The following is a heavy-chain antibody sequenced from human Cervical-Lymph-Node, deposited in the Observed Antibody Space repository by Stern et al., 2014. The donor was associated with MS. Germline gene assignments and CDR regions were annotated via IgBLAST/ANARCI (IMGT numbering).Heavy chain of an antibody. CDR3: ASAPETAPQYFDS. V-gene: IGHV3-21*01. CDR2: ISSSSNYI. Sequence: VQLVESGGGLVKPGGSLRLSCAGSGFTFSTYTMNWVRQAPGKGLEWVSSISSSSNYIYCADSVKGRFTISRDNAKNSLFLQMSSLRAEDTAVYYCASAPETAPQYFDSWGQGTLLTVSS. J-gene: IGHJ4*02. CDR1: GFTFSTYT. D-gene: IGHD1-14*01.